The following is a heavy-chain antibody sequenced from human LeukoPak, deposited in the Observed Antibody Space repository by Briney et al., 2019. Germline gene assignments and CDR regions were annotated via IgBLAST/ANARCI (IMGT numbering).Heavy chain of an antibody. D-gene: IGHD3-22*01. J-gene: IGHJ4*02. V-gene: IGHV3-30*18. CDR1: GFTFSSYG. CDR3: AKSAYYYDSSGYEDY. CDR2: KSYDGSNK. Sequence: GGSLRLSCAASGFTFSSYGMHWVRQAPGKGLEWVAVKSYDGSNKYYADSVKGRFTISRDNSKNTLYLQMNSLRAEDTAVYHCAKSAYYYDSSGYEDYWGQGTLVTVSS.